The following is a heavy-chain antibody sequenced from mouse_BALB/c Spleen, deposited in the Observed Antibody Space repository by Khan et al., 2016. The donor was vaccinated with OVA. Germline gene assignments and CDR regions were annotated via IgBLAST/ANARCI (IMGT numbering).Heavy chain of an antibody. J-gene: IGHJ2*01. CDR2: ISSGGSYT. CDR1: GFTFSSFC. D-gene: IGHD2-5*01. CDR3: ARQDSNSFFEY. Sequence: EVQLVESGGDLVKPAGSLKLSCAASGFTFSSFCMSWIRQTPHKRLEWVATISSGGSYTYYPDSVKGRFTISRDNDKNTLYLQMSSLKAEDTSMYYCARQDSNSFFEYWGKGTTLTVSS. V-gene: IGHV5-6*01.